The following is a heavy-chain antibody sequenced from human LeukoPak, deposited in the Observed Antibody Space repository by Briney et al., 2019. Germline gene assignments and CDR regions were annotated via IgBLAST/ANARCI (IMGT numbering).Heavy chain of an antibody. V-gene: IGHV5-51*01. CDR2: IYPGDSDI. Sequence: GESLKISCKGSGYSFPNYWIGWVRQMPGKGLEWMGSIYPGDSDIRYRPSFQGQVTISADKSISTAYLQWSSLKASDTAMYYCARRASYYYYYMDVWGKVTTVTVSS. J-gene: IGHJ6*03. CDR3: ARRASYYYYYMDV. CDR1: GYSFPNYW.